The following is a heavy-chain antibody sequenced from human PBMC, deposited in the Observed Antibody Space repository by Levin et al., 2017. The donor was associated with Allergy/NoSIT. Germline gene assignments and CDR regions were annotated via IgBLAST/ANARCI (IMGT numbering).Heavy chain of an antibody. D-gene: IGHD3-10*01. CDR1: GYTFTGYF. CDR2: INPKTGGS. CDR3: ARGQDYYGSGNFHRDNWLDR. J-gene: IGHJ5*02. V-gene: IGHV1-2*02. Sequence: ASVKVSCKTSGYTFTGYFMHWVRQAPGQGLEWMGCINPKTGGSNYAEKFQGRVTMTRDTAINTAYMELDRLRSDDTAVYYCARGQDYYGSGNFHRDNWLDRWGQGSLVTVSS.